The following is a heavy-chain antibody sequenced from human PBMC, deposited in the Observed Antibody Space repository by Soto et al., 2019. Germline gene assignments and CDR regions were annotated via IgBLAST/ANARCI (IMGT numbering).Heavy chain of an antibody. CDR2: IWYDGSNK. D-gene: IGHD3-10*01. V-gene: IGHV3-33*01. Sequence: QVQLVESGGGVVQPGRSLRLSCAASGFTFSSYGMHWVRQAPGKGLEWVAVIWYDGSNKYYADSVKGRFTISRDNSKNTLYLQMNSLRAEDTAVYYCARDNYGSGSYLFHYYYYYGMDVWGQGTTVTVSS. CDR1: GFTFSSYG. CDR3: ARDNYGSGSYLFHYYYYYGMDV. J-gene: IGHJ6*02.